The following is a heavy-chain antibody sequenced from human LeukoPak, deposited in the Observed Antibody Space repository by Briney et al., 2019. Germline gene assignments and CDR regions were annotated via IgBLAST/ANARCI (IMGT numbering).Heavy chain of an antibody. V-gene: IGHV4-39*07. CDR2: IDYSGST. CDR3: ARDGRFQLHCPDADDI. J-gene: IGHJ3*02. D-gene: IGHD2-2*01. Sequence: SETLSLTCTVSGGSISSSTYYWGWVRQSPGKGLEWIGSIDYSGSTSYHPSLKSRVTISVDTSKSKISLKLSFVNAADTAVYYCARDGRFQLHCPDADDIWGQGTLVTGSS. CDR1: GGSISSSTYY.